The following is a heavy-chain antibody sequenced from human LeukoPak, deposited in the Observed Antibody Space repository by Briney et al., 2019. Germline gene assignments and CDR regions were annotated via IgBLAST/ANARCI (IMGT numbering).Heavy chain of an antibody. V-gene: IGHV1-69*04. CDR1: GGTFSSYA. J-gene: IGHJ4*02. CDR2: IIPILGIA. Sequence: ASVKVSCKASGGTFSSYAISWVRQAPGQGLEWMERIIPILGIANYAQKFQGRVTITADKSTSTAYMELSSLRSEDTAVYYCARGTDYSSSPLDYWGQGTLVTVSS. CDR3: ARGTDYSSSPLDY. D-gene: IGHD6-6*01.